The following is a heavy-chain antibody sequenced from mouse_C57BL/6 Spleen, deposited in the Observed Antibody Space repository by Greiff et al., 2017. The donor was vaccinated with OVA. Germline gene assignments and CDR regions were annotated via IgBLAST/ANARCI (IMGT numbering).Heavy chain of an antibody. V-gene: IGHV1-18*01. Sequence: EVQLQESGPELVKPGASVKIPCKASGYTFTDYNMDWVKQSHGKSLEWIGDINPNNGGTIYNQKFKGKATLTVDKSSSTAYMELRSLTSEDTAVYYCARRDYYGSSYDWFAYWGQGTLVTVSA. J-gene: IGHJ3*01. CDR2: INPNNGGT. D-gene: IGHD1-1*01. CDR3: ARRDYYGSSYDWFAY. CDR1: GYTFTDYN.